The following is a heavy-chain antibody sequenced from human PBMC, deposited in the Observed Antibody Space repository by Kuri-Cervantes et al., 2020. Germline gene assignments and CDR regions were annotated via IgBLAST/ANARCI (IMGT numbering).Heavy chain of an antibody. V-gene: IGHV1-18*01. CDR3: ARTPRPYYDILTGYYLGYFDY. Sequence: ASVKVSCKASGYTFTSYGISWVRQAPGQGLEWMGWISAYNGNTNYAQKLQSRVTMTTDTSTSTAYMELRSLRSDDTAVYYCARTPRPYYDILTGYYLGYFDYWGQGTLVTVSS. CDR2: ISAYNGNT. D-gene: IGHD3-9*01. J-gene: IGHJ4*02. CDR1: GYTFTSYG.